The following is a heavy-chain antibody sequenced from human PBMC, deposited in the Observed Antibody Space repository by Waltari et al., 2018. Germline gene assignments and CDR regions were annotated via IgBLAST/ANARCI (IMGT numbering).Heavy chain of an antibody. Sequence: QVQLQESGPGLVKPSQTLSLTCTVSGGSISSGGYYWSWTRQHPGKGLEWIGYIYYSGSTYYNPSLKSRVTISVDTSKNQFSLKLSSVTAADTAVYYCARGSSSWSAPDYWGQGTLVTVSS. D-gene: IGHD6-13*01. V-gene: IGHV4-31*03. CDR1: GGSISSGGYY. CDR3: ARGSSSWSAPDY. CDR2: IYYSGST. J-gene: IGHJ4*02.